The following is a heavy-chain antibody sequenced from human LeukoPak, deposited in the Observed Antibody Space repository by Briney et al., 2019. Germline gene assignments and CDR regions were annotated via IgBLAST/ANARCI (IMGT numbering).Heavy chain of an antibody. CDR1: GGTFSSYT. D-gene: IGHD4-23*01. CDR2: IIPILGIA. CDR3: ARELLGTNDYGGLDY. V-gene: IGHV1-69*04. J-gene: IGHJ4*02. Sequence: EASVKVSCKASGGTFSSYTISWVRQAPGQGLEWMGRIIPILGIANYAQKFQGRVTITADKSTSTAYMELSSLRSEDTDVYYCARELLGTNDYGGLDYWGQGTLVTVSS.